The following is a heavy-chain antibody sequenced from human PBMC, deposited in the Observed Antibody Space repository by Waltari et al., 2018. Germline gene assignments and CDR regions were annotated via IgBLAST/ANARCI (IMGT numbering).Heavy chain of an antibody. D-gene: IGHD2-21*02. CDR3: ARGENAGGNSGYYYGMDV. CDR2: TIPSGGST. Sequence: QVQLVQSGAEVKKPGASVKVSCKASGYTFTSYYMHWVRQAPAQGLEWMGITIPSGGSTSYAQKFHGRVIMTRDTSTSTFYMELSSLRSEDPAVYYCARGENAGGNSGYYYGMDVWGQGTTVTVSS. V-gene: IGHV1-46*01. CDR1: GYTFTSYY. J-gene: IGHJ6*02.